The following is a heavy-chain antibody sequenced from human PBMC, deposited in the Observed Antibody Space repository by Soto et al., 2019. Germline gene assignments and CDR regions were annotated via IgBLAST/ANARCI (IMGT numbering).Heavy chain of an antibody. J-gene: IGHJ2*01. D-gene: IGHD3-10*01. V-gene: IGHV1-69*02. Sequence: SVKVSCKASGGTFSSYTISWVRQAPGQGLEWIGRIIPILGIANYAQKFQGRVTITADKSTSTAYMELSSLRSEDTAVYYCASKPYYGSGSYSTYYWYFDLWGRGTLVTVSS. CDR3: ASKPYYGSGSYSTYYWYFDL. CDR2: IIPILGIA. CDR1: GGTFSSYT.